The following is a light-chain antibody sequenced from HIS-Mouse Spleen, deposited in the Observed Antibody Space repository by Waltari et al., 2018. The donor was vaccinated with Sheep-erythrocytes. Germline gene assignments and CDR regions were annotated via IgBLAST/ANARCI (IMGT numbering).Light chain of an antibody. CDR1: SSDVGGYNY. V-gene: IGLV2-11*01. CDR3: CSYAGSYTFVV. CDR2: DVS. Sequence: QSALTQPRSVSGSPGQSVTISCTGTSSDVGGYNYVSWYQQHPGKAPKLMIYDVSKRPSAVPDRSSGSKSGNTASLTISGLQAEDEADYYCCSYAGSYTFVVFGGGTKLTVL. J-gene: IGLJ2*01.